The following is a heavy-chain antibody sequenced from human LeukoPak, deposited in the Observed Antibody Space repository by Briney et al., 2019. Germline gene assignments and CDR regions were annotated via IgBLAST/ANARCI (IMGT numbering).Heavy chain of an antibody. D-gene: IGHD2-2*01. CDR1: GFTFSSYS. Sequence: GGSLRLSCAASGFTFSSYSMNWVRQAPGKGLEWVSSISSSSSYIYYADSVKGRFTISRDNAKNSLYLQMNSLRAEDTAVHYCARDVVVPAAIYFDYWGQGTLVTVPS. V-gene: IGHV3-21*01. CDR2: ISSSSSYI. J-gene: IGHJ4*02. CDR3: ARDVVVPAAIYFDY.